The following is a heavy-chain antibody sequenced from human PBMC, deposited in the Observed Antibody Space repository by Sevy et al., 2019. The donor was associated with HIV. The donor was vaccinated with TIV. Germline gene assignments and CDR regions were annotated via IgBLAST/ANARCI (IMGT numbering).Heavy chain of an antibody. Sequence: ASVKVSCKASGYTFTSYGISWVRQAPGQGLEWMGWISAYNGNTNYAQKLQGRVTMTTDTSTRTAYMELRSLRSDDTAVYYCARDTGYYDILTGYYPLDYWGQGTLVTVSS. J-gene: IGHJ4*02. CDR2: ISAYNGNT. CDR1: GYTFTSYG. V-gene: IGHV1-18*01. D-gene: IGHD3-9*01. CDR3: ARDTGYYDILTGYYPLDY.